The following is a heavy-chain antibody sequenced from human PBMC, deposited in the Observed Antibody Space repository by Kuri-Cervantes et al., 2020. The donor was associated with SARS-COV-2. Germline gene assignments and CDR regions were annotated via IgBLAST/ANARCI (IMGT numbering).Heavy chain of an antibody. V-gene: IGHV3-30-3*01. D-gene: IGHD5-24*01. CDR1: GFTFSSYA. J-gene: IGHJ6*02. CDR2: ISYDGSNK. CDR3: ARDHRDGYNWSSFFGGMDV. Sequence: GGSLRLSCAASGFTFSSYAMHWVRQAPGKGLEWVAVISYDGSNKYYADSVKGRFTISRDNSKNTLYLQMNSLRAEDTAVYYCARDHRDGYNWSSFFGGMDVWGQGTTVNVSS.